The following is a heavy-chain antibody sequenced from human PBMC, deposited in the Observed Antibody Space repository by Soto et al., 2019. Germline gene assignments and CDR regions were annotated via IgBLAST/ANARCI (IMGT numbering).Heavy chain of an antibody. CDR2: IYYSGGT. Sequence: QVQLQESGPGLVKPSETRSLTCTVSGGSISSYYWSWIRQPPGKGLEWIGYIYYSGGTNYNPSLKSRVTRSVDTSKNQFSLKMSSVTAADTAVYYCARDREDDYGGNYYYYGMDVWGQGTTVTVSS. CDR3: ARDREDDYGGNYYYYGMDV. J-gene: IGHJ6*02. V-gene: IGHV4-59*01. CDR1: GGSISSYY. D-gene: IGHD4-17*01.